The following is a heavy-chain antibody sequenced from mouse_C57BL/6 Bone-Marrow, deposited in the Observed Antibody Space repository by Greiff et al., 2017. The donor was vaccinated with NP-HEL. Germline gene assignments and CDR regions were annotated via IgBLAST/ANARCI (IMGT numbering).Heavy chain of an antibody. CDR3: ARSYYSNSDY. J-gene: IGHJ2*01. CDR2: IYPGSGNT. Sequence: QVQLQQSGPELVKPGASVKISCKASGYSFTSYYIHWVKQRPGQGLEWIGWIYPGSGNTKYNEKFKGKATLTADTSSSTAYMQLSSLTSEDSAVYYCARSYYSNSDYWGQGTTLTVSS. CDR1: GYSFTSYY. D-gene: IGHD2-5*01. V-gene: IGHV1-66*01.